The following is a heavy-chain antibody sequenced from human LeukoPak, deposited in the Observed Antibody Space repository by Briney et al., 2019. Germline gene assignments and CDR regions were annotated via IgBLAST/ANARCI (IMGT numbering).Heavy chain of an antibody. D-gene: IGHD6-13*01. Sequence: GGSLRFSCAASGFTVSSNYMSWVRQAPGQGLEWVSAIYSGGSTYYADSVKGRFTISRDNSKNTLYLQMNSLRAEDTAVYYCARGGPAAGRFDYWGQGTLVTVSS. V-gene: IGHV3-66*01. CDR2: IYSGGST. CDR1: GFTVSSNY. J-gene: IGHJ4*02. CDR3: ARGGPAAGRFDY.